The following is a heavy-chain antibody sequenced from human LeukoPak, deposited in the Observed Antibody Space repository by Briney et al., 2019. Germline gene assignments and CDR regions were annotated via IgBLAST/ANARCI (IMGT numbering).Heavy chain of an antibody. V-gene: IGHV1-18*01. CDR1: GYTFTTYG. J-gene: IGHJ4*02. Sequence: ASVKVSCKTSGYTFTTYGISWVRQAPGQGLEWMGWISTYNGNTNYAQKLQGTVTMTTDTSTSTAYMELRSLRSDDTAVYYCARDLRGGPYYFDYGGQEPLVPVPS. CDR3: ARDLRGGPYYFDY. CDR2: ISTYNGNT.